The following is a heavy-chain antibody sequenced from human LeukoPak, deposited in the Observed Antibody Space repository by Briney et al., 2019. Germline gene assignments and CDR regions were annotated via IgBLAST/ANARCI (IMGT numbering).Heavy chain of an antibody. V-gene: IGHV3-21*01. D-gene: IGHD2-2*01. J-gene: IGHJ3*02. Sequence: GGSLRLSCAASGFTFSSYSMNWVRQAPGKGLEWVSSISSSSSYIYYADSVKGRFTISRDNAKSSLYLQMNSLRAEDTAVYYCARDLPYCSSTSCYLHAFDIWGQGTMVTVSS. CDR1: GFTFSSYS. CDR3: ARDLPYCSSTSCYLHAFDI. CDR2: ISSSSSYI.